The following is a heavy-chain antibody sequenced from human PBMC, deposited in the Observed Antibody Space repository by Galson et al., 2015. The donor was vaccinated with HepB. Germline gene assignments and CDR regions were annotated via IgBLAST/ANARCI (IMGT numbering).Heavy chain of an antibody. Sequence: SVKVSCKASGYIFSDYAINWVRQAPGQGLEWMGWINTNTGKPTYAQGFTGRFVFSLDTSVSTTYLQISSLKADDTAVYYCARTPRFASGSYYNAWFEPWGQGTLVTVSS. V-gene: IGHV7-4-1*02. D-gene: IGHD3-10*01. CDR1: GYIFSDYA. CDR3: ARTPRFASGSYYNAWFEP. CDR2: INTNTGKP. J-gene: IGHJ5*02.